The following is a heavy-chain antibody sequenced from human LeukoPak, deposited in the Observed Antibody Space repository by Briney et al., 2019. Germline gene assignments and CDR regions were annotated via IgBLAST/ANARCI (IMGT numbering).Heavy chain of an antibody. CDR3: NTVSQPYYFNY. J-gene: IGHJ4*02. CDR1: GFTFSNAW. CDR2: IKSKTDDATT. Sequence: GGSLRLSCAVSGFTFSNAWPNWVRNAPGRGLEGGGRIKSKTDDATTDYAAPVKGRLAVSRDDSKKTLYLQMNNLTTEHTAVYYCNTVSQPYYFNYWGQGTLVTVSS. V-gene: IGHV3-15*01. D-gene: IGHD2-2*01.